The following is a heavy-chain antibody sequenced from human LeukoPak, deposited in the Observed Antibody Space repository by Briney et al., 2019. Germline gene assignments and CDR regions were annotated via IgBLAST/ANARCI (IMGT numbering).Heavy chain of an antibody. CDR2: ISYDGSNK. Sequence: AGGSLRLSCPASGFTFSSYAMHWVRQAPGKGLEWVAVISYDGSNKYYADSVKGRFTISRDNTKNTMYLQMNSLRAEDTAVYYCAKDDSGSYYPYYYYMDVWGKETTVTISS. J-gene: IGHJ6*03. V-gene: IGHV3-30*04. CDR3: AKDDSGSYYPYYYYMDV. CDR1: GFTFSSYA. D-gene: IGHD1-26*01.